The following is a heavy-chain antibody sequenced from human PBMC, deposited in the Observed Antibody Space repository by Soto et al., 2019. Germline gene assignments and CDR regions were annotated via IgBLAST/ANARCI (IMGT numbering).Heavy chain of an antibody. CDR1: GFTFSSYA. CDR2: ISGSGGST. V-gene: IGHV3-23*01. D-gene: IGHD2-2*01. J-gene: IGHJ3*02. Sequence: GGSLRLSCAASGFTFSSYAMSWVRQAPGKGLEWVSAISGSGGSTYYADSVKGRFTISRDNSKNTLYLQMNSLRAEDTAVYYCAKYGHCSSTSCYGGAFDIWGQGTMVTVSS. CDR3: AKYGHCSSTSCYGGAFDI.